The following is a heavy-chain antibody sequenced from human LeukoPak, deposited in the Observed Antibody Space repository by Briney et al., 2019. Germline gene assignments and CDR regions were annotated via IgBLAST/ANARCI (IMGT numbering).Heavy chain of an antibody. CDR2: MNPNSGNT. D-gene: IGHD3-22*01. J-gene: IGHJ4*02. V-gene: IGHV1-8*01. Sequence: ASVKVSCKASGYTFTSYDINWVRQATGQGLEWMGWMNPNSGNTGYAQKFQGRVTMTRNTSISTAYMELSRLRSDDTAVYYCARVKYYYDSSGYYYIDYWGQGTLVTVSS. CDR1: GYTFTSYD. CDR3: ARVKYYYDSSGYYYIDY.